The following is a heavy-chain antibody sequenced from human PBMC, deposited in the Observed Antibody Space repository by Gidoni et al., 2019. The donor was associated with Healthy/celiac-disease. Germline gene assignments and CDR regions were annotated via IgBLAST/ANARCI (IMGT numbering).Heavy chain of an antibody. CDR1: GFTFSSYA. J-gene: IGHJ6*02. Sequence: EVQLLESGGGLVQPGGSLRLSCAASGFTFSSYAMSWVRQAPGKGLEWVSAISGSGGSTYYADSVKGRFTISRDNSKNTLYLQMNSLRAEDTAVYYCTASPRPYYDYGMDVWGQGTTVTVSS. V-gene: IGHV3-23*01. CDR2: ISGSGGST. CDR3: TASPRPYYDYGMDV.